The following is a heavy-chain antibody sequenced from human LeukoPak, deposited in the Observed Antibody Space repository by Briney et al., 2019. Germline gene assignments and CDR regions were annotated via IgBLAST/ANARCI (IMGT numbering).Heavy chain of an antibody. J-gene: IGHJ3*02. Sequence: PSETLSLTCTVSGGSISSSSYYWGWIRQPPGKGLECIGSIYYSGSTYYNPSLKSRVTISVDTSMNQFSLKLRSVTAADTAVYYCARDGNVEMATSRAFDIWGQGTMVTVSS. CDR1: GGSISSSSYY. CDR2: IYYSGST. CDR3: ARDGNVEMATSRAFDI. V-gene: IGHV4-39*07. D-gene: IGHD5-24*01.